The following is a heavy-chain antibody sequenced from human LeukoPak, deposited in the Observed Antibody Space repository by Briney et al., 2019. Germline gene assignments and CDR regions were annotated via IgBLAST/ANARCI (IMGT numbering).Heavy chain of an antibody. J-gene: IGHJ4*02. V-gene: IGHV4-34*01. CDR2: INHSGST. CDR1: GGSFSGYY. Sequence: SETLSLTCAVYGGSFSGYYWSWIRQPPGKGLEWIGEINHSGSTNYNPSLKSRVTISVDTSKNQFSLKLSSVTAADTAVYYCASGYYDSSGYYYYWGQGTLVTVST. D-gene: IGHD3-22*01. CDR3: ASGYYDSSGYYYY.